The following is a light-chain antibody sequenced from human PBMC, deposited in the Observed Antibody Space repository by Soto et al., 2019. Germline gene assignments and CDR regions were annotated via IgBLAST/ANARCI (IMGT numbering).Light chain of an antibody. CDR2: GAS. J-gene: IGKJ1*01. CDR1: QSVSSS. Sequence: EIVMTQSPATLSVSPGERATLSCRASQSVSSSLLWYQQKPGQAPRLLIYGASTRATGIPARFSGSGSGTEFTLPIISRQSKVFAFYYCLQNNNGPGPFGQGTKVDIK. CDR3: LQNNNGPGP. V-gene: IGKV3-15*01.